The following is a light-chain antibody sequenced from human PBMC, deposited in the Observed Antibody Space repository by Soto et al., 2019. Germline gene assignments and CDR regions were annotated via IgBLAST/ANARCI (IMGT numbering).Light chain of an antibody. CDR3: QYYGSPSWT. CDR1: QSVSSRN. CDR2: GAS. J-gene: IGKJ1*01. V-gene: IGKV3-20*01. Sequence: TQSPVTLALYQGERATLSCRASQSVSSRNLAWYQHKPGQAPRVLIFGASSRAAGIPDRFSGSGSGTDFTLTISRLEPEDFAVYYCQYYGSPSWTFGQGTKVDIK.